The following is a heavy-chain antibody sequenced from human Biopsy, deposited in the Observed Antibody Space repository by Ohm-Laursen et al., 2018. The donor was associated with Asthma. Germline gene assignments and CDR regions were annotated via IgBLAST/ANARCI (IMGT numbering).Heavy chain of an antibody. J-gene: IGHJ1*01. CDR2: IKHDGSEN. V-gene: IGHV3-7*01. Sequence: SLRLSCAASGFTFGDSWMSWVRQVPGRGLEWVANIKHDGSENNHVDSLKGRFTISRDNAKNSLYLQMNSLRAEDTAVYYCARTFHFWSPYHAEHYQLWGQGTLVTVSS. CDR1: GFTFGDSW. D-gene: IGHD3-3*02. CDR3: ARTFHFWSPYHAEHYQL.